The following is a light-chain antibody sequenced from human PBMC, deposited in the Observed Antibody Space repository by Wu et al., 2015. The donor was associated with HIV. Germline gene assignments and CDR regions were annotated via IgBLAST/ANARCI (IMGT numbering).Light chain of an antibody. CDR1: QSVDKY. J-gene: IGKJ5*01. CDR2: DTS. Sequence: EIVLTQSPATLPLSPGERATVSCRASQSVDKYLSWYQLRPGQAPRLLIYDTSNRATGIPARFSGSGSETDFTLTISSLEPEDFAVYYCQQRLNWPPVTFGQGTRLEIK. CDR3: QQRLNWPPVT. V-gene: IGKV3-11*01.